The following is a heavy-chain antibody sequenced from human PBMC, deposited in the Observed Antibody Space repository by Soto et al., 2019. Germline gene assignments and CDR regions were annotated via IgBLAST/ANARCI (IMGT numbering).Heavy chain of an antibody. J-gene: IGHJ4*02. D-gene: IGHD6-13*01. CDR1: GFTFSGYA. V-gene: IGHV3-30-3*01. CDR2: ISYDGSNK. CDR3: ASIAAAGLDNY. Sequence: GGSLRLSCAASGFTFSGYAVHWVRQAPGKGLEWVAVISYDGSNKYYADSVKGRFTISRDNSKNTLYLQMNSLRAEDTAVYYCASIAAAGLDNYWGQGTLVTVSS.